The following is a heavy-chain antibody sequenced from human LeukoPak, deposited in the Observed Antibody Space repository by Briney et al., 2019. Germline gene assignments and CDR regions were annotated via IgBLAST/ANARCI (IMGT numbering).Heavy chain of an antibody. CDR1: GGSFSGYY. CDR3: ARSNSYSGYDLDY. V-gene: IGHV4-34*01. CDR2: INHSGST. Sequence: SETLSLTCAVYGGSFSGYYWSWIRQPPGKGLEWIGEINHSGSTNYNPSLKSRVTISVDTSKNQFSLKLSSVTAADTAVYYCARSNSYSGYDLDYWGQGTQVTVSS. D-gene: IGHD5-12*01. J-gene: IGHJ4*02.